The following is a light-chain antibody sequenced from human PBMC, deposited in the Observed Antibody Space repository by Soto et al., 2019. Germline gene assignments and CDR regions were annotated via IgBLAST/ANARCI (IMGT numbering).Light chain of an antibody. CDR2: EVS. Sequence: QSALTQPASVSGSPGQSITISCTGTTSDVGGYNYVSWFQQDPGKAPKLKIYEVSNRPSGVSNRFSGSKSGNTASLTISDLPAEDEADYYCTSSTSSSTWVFGGGTKVTVL. CDR1: TSDVGGYNY. CDR3: TSSTSSSTWV. V-gene: IGLV2-14*01. J-gene: IGLJ3*02.